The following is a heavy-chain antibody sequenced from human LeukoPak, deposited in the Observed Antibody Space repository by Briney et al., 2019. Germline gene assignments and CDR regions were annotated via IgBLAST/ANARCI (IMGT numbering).Heavy chain of an antibody. J-gene: IGHJ6*02. D-gene: IGHD3-10*01. CDR2: INTDGKNT. CDR1: GFSFSGYW. V-gene: IGHV3-74*01. Sequence: GGSLRLSCAASGFSFSGYWMEWVRQAPGKGLVWVSLINTDGKNTIYADSVKGRFTISRDNAKNTLSLQMNSLRAEDTAVYYCARAEGNYGSGSYTKDHYYYGMDVWGQGTTVTVSS. CDR3: ARAEGNYGSGSYTKDHYYYGMDV.